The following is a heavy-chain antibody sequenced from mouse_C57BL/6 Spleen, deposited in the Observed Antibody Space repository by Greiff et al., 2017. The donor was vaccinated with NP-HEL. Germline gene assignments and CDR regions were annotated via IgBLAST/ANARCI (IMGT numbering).Heavy chain of an antibody. CDR2: ISGGGGNT. J-gene: IGHJ2*01. CDR1: GFTFSSYT. Sequence: EVMLVESGGGLVKPGGSLKLSCAASGFTFSSYTMSWVRQTPEKRLEWVATISGGGGNTYYPDSVKGRFTISRDNAKNTLYLQMSSLRSEDTALYYCARQDYYYGSSYVYWGQGTTLTVSS. CDR3: ARQDYYYGSSYVY. D-gene: IGHD1-1*01. V-gene: IGHV5-9*01.